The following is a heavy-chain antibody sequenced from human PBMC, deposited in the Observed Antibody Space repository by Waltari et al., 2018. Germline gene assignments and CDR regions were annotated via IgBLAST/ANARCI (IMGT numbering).Heavy chain of an antibody. V-gene: IGHV1-24*01. CDR3: ARGPVTIFGVVIISAPAFDI. J-gene: IGHJ3*02. D-gene: IGHD3-3*01. CDR2: FDPEDGET. CDR1: GYTLTELS. Sequence: QVQLVQSGAEVKKPGASVKVSCKVSGYTLTELSMHWVRPAPGKGLEWMGGFDPEDGETIYAQKFQGRVTMTEDTSTDTAYMELSSLRSEDTAVYYCARGPVTIFGVVIISAPAFDIWGQGTMVTVSS.